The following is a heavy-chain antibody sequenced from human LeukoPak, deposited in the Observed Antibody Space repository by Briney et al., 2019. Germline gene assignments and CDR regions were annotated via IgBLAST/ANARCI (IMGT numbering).Heavy chain of an antibody. CDR3: ARDRSYYDFWSGYYDYYYYGMDV. D-gene: IGHD3-3*01. J-gene: IGHJ6*02. V-gene: IGHV1-2*06. CDR2: INPDSVGT. CDR1: GYTFTGYY. Sequence: ASVKVSCEAHGYTFTGYYMHWVRQAPGQGGEWVGRINPDSVGTNSGQKFEGRVTMTRNTSISTAHMKPSRLRYDDTAVYYCARDRSYYDFWSGYYDYYYYGMDVWGQGTTVTVSS.